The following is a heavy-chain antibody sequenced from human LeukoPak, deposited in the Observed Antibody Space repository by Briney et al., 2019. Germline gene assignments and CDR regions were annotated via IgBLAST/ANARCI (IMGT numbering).Heavy chain of an antibody. V-gene: IGHV4-34*01. Sequence: SETLSLTCAVYGGSFSGYYWSWIRQPLGKGLERIGEINHSGSTNYNPSLKSRVTISVDTSKNQFSLKLSSVTAADTAVYYCARAYSSSWYWMGYFDYWGQGTLVTVSS. J-gene: IGHJ4*02. D-gene: IGHD6-13*01. CDR3: ARAYSSSWYWMGYFDY. CDR2: INHSGST. CDR1: GGSFSGYY.